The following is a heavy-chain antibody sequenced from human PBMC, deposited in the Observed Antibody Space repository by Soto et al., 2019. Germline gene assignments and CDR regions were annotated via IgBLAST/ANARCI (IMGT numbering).Heavy chain of an antibody. CDR1: GGSVSSGSYY. CDR3: ARGGEDYSNYIDY. CDR2: IYYSGST. V-gene: IGHV4-61*01. Sequence: NPSETLSLTCTVSGGSVSSGSYYWSWIRQPPGKGLEWIGYIYYSGSTNYNPSLKSRVTISVDTSKNQFSLKLSSVTAADTAVYYCARGGEDYSNYIDYWGQGTLVTVSS. D-gene: IGHD4-4*01. J-gene: IGHJ4*02.